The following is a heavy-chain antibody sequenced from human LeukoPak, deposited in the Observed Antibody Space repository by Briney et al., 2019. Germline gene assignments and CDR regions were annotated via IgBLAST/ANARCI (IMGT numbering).Heavy chain of an antibody. J-gene: IGHJ5*02. Sequence: SETLSLTCTVSAGSISLYNTYYWNWIRQPAGKGLEWIGRIYTSGSTNYNPSLKSRVTMSVDTSKNQFSLKLSSVTAADTAVYYCAREYLGFNNWFDPWGQGTLVTVSS. V-gene: IGHV4-4*07. CDR3: AREYLGFNNWFDP. D-gene: IGHD3-10*01. CDR2: IYTSGST. CDR1: AGSISLYNTYY.